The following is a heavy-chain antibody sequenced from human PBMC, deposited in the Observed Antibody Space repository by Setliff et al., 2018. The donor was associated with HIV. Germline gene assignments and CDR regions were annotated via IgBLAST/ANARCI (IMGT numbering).Heavy chain of an antibody. Sequence: RASVKVSCKASGGTFSSYSINWVRQAPGQGLEWMGGIIPIYGTPIYAQKFQGRVTITADESTSTAYMELSSLGSEDTAVYYCARGDYGSGSYYPYYFYYGMDVWGQGTTVTVSS. V-gene: IGHV1-69*13. CDR2: IIPIYGTP. CDR1: GGTFSSYS. D-gene: IGHD3-10*01. CDR3: ARGDYGSGSYYPYYFYYGMDV. J-gene: IGHJ6*02.